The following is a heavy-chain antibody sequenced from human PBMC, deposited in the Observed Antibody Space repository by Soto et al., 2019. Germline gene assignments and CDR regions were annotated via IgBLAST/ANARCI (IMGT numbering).Heavy chain of an antibody. D-gene: IGHD6-6*01. J-gene: IGHJ6*02. V-gene: IGHV1-46*01. CDR1: GYSFTNYY. Sequence: QVQLVQSGAEVKKPGASVKVSCKASGYSFTNYYIHWVRQAPGQGLEWMGIINPSGGSTSYAQKSQGRVTMTRDTTTSTVYMERSSLRSEDTAVYYCARVGYSSSSGSSGMDVWGQGTTVTVSS. CDR3: ARVGYSSSSGSSGMDV. CDR2: INPSGGST.